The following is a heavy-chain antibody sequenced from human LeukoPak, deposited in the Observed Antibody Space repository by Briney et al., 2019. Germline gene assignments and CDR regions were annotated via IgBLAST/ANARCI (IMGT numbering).Heavy chain of an antibody. V-gene: IGHV3-7*01. CDR3: ARESGDYRY. D-gene: IGHD2-21*02. J-gene: IGHJ4*02. CDR2: IKQDGSEK. CDR1: GFTFSNYW. Sequence: GGSLRLSCAASGFTFSNYWMNWVRQAPGKGLEWVANIKQDGSEKYYVDSVKGRFTISRDNAKNSLYLQMNSLRAEDTAVYYCARESGDYRYWGQGTLVTVSS.